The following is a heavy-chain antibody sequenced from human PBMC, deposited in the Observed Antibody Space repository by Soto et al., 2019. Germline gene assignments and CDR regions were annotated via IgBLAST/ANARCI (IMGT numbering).Heavy chain of an antibody. CDR2: MKLDGTVK. CDR1: GFTSNTYW. CDR3: VGSSGWIFDH. D-gene: IGHD6-19*01. Sequence: EVLLVESGGGLVQPGGSLRLSCAASGFTSNTYWMTWVRQAPGRGLEWVASMKLDGTVKTYVESLQDRFTISRDDMKNSVYLQMNSLRVEDTAVYYCVGSSGWIFDHWGQGNLVTFSS. J-gene: IGHJ4*02. V-gene: IGHV3-7*03.